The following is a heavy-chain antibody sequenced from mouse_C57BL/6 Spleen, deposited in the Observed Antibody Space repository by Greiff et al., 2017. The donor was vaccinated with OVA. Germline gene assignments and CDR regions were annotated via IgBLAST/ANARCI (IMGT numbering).Heavy chain of an antibody. V-gene: IGHV1-4*01. J-gene: IGHJ4*01. Sequence: QVQLQQSGAELARPGASVKMSCKASGYTFTSYTMHWVKQRPGQGLEWIGYINPSSGYTKYNQKFKDKATLTADKSSSTAYMQLSSLTSEDSAVYYCARSDSSGGGYYAMDYWGQGTSVTVSS. D-gene: IGHD3-2*02. CDR3: ARSDSSGGGYYAMDY. CDR2: INPSSGYT. CDR1: GYTFTSYT.